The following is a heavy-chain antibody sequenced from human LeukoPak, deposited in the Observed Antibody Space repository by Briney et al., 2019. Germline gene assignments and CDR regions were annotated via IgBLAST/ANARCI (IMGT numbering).Heavy chain of an antibody. J-gene: IGHJ4*02. CDR3: ARGTLEHPYYDLLTGYYPHFDY. CDR1: GYTFTSYG. CDR2: ISAYNGNT. V-gene: IGHV1-18*01. D-gene: IGHD3-9*01. Sequence: GASVTVSCKASGYTFTSYGISWVRQAPGQGLEWMGWISAYNGNTNYAQKLQGRVTITRDTSTSTAYMELRSLSSDDTAVYYCARGTLEHPYYDLLTGYYPHFDYWGQGTLVTVSS.